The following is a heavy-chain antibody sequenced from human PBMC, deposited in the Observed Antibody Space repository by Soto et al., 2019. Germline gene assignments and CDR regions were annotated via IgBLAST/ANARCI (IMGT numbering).Heavy chain of an antibody. D-gene: IGHD6-6*01. V-gene: IGHV3-23*01. CDR1: GFTFSSYA. J-gene: IGHJ5*02. Sequence: PGGSLRLSCAASGFTFSSYAMSWVRQAPGKGLEWVSAISGSGGSTYYADSVKGRFTISRDNSKNTLYLQMNSLRAEDTAVYYCAKTHEYSSSSPWFDPWGQGTLVTVSS. CDR2: ISGSGGST. CDR3: AKTHEYSSSSPWFDP.